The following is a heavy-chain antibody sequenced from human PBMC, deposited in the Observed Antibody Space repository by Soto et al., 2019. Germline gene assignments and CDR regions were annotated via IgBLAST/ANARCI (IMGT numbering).Heavy chain of an antibody. CDR2: ISAYNGNT. CDR3: ARVLGYCSSTSCFPYYYYYYYMDV. V-gene: IGHV1-18*01. J-gene: IGHJ6*03. D-gene: IGHD2-2*01. CDR1: GYTFTSYG. Sequence: EASVKVSCKASGYTFTSYGISWVRQAPGQGLEWMGWISAYNGNTNYAQKLQGRVTMTTDTSTSTAYMELRSLRSDDTAVYYCARVLGYCSSTSCFPYYYYYYYMDVWGKGTTVTVSS.